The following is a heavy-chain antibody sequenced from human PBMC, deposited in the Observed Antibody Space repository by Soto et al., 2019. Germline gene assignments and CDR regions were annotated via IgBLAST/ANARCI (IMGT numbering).Heavy chain of an antibody. Sequence: PGGSLRLSCVVSGFTVSSNYMSWVRQAPGKGLEWVSVIYRGGRIYYADSVKGRFAISRDNSKDTLYLQMNSLRAEDTAMYYCVRDYGKGSGYYCPLDYWGQGTLVTVSS. V-gene: IGHV3-53*01. D-gene: IGHD3-22*01. CDR1: GFTVSSNY. CDR2: IYRGGRI. CDR3: VRDYGKGSGYYCPLDY. J-gene: IGHJ4*02.